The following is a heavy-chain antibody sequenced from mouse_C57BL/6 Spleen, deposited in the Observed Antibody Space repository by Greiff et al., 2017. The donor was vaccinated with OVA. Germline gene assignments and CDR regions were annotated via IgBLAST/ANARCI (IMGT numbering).Heavy chain of an antibody. CDR2: ISSGGDYI. D-gene: IGHD1-1*01. J-gene: IGHJ4*01. Sequence: EVQRVESGEGLVKPGGSLKLSCAASGFTFSSYAMSWVRQTPEKRLEWVAYISSGGDYIYYADTVKGRFTISRDNARNTLYLQMSSLKSEDTAMYYCTRVGGITTVVGAMDYWGQGTSVTVSS. CDR1: GFTFSSYA. V-gene: IGHV5-9-1*02. CDR3: TRVGGITTVVGAMDY.